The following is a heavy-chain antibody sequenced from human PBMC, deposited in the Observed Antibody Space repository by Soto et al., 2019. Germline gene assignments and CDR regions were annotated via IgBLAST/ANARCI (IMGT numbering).Heavy chain of an antibody. CDR2: ISSSGSTI. CDR3: ARGMTTVVTRGYYYGMDV. V-gene: IGHV3-11*01. D-gene: IGHD4-17*01. J-gene: IGHJ6*02. Sequence: GGSLRLSCAASGFTFSDYYMSWIRQAPGKGLEWLSYISSSGSTIYYADSVKGRLTISRDNAKNSLYLQMSSLRAEDTAVYYCARGMTTVVTRGYYYGMDVWGQGTTVTVSS. CDR1: GFTFSDYY.